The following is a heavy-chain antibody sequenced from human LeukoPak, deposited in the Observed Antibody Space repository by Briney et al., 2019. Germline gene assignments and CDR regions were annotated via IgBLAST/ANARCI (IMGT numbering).Heavy chain of an antibody. CDR3: ARDLGIQLWLTSYNWFDP. J-gene: IGHJ5*02. D-gene: IGHD5-18*01. CDR2: INTDGSST. Sequence: PGGSLRLSRAASGFTFSSYWMHWVRQAPGKGLVRVSRINTDGSSTSYADSVKGRFTISRDNAKNTLYLQMNSLRAEDTAVYYCARDLGIQLWLTSYNWFDPRGQGTLVTVSS. CDR1: GFTFSSYW. V-gene: IGHV3-74*01.